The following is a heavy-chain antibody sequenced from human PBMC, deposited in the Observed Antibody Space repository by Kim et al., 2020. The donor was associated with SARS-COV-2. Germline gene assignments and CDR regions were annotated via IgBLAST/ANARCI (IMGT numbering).Heavy chain of an antibody. Sequence: GGSLRLSCAASGFIFDTYEMNWVRQAPGKGLEWVSYVSSSSMFYADSVKGRFTVSRDNAKNSLYLQMNNLRAEDTAVYYCVREGKNWNDFDYWGQGTLITGSS. D-gene: IGHD1-1*01. CDR2: VSSSSM. V-gene: IGHV3-48*03. J-gene: IGHJ4*02. CDR1: GFIFDTYE. CDR3: VREGKNWNDFDY.